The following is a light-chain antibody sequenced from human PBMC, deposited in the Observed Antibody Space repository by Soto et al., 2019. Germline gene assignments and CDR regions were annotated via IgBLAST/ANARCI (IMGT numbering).Light chain of an antibody. J-gene: IGLJ1*01. Sequence: QSVLAQPRSVSGSPGQSVAISCTGTSSDVGGYDYVSWYQQHPGKAPNVIIFDVSKRPSGVPDRFSGSKSGNTASLTISGLQAEDEADYYCCSYAGGPYVFGNGTKVTVL. CDR2: DVS. V-gene: IGLV2-11*01. CDR1: SSDVGGYDY. CDR3: CSYAGGPYV.